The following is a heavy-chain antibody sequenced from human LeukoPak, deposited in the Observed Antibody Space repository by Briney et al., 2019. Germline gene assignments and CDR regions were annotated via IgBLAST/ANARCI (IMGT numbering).Heavy chain of an antibody. CDR1: GYTFTSYS. CDR3: ARDLDRIVPTTADY. D-gene: IGHD5-12*01. CDR2: ISTNNGNT. V-gene: IGHV1-18*01. Sequence: ASVKVSCKASGYTFTSYSITWVRQAPGQRLEWMGWISTNNGNTDYAQKLRDRVTMTTDTSTNTAYMELRSLRSDDTAVYYCARDLDRIVPTTADYWGQGTLVTVSS. J-gene: IGHJ4*02.